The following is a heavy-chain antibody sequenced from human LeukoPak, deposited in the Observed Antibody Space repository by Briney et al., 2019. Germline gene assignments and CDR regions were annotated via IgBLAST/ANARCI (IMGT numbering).Heavy chain of an antibody. CDR1: GLTFSSYA. CDR3: AKWRRSSPIGGMDV. Sequence: GGSLRLSCTASGLTFSSYAMNWVRQAPGKGLEGVSSISDTGDYTDHPDSVKGRFTISRDNSKNTLYLLMNSLRAEDTAVYYCAKWRRSSPIGGMDVWGQGTTVTVSS. V-gene: IGHV3-23*01. CDR2: ISDTGDYT. J-gene: IGHJ6*02. D-gene: IGHD5-24*01.